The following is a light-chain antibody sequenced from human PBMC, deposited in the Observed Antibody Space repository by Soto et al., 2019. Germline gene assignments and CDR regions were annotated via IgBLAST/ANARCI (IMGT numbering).Light chain of an antibody. V-gene: IGKV3-20*01. Sequence: EIVLTQSPGTLSLSPGERATLSCRASQSVSSSYLAWYQQKPGQAPRLLIYGASCRATGIPDRFSGSGSGTDFTLTISRLEPEDFAVYYCQQYGSSITFGQGTRLEIK. CDR2: GAS. J-gene: IGKJ5*01. CDR3: QQYGSSIT. CDR1: QSVSSSY.